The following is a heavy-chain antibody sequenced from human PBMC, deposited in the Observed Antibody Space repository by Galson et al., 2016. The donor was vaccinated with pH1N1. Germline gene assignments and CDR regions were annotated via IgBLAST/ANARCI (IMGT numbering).Heavy chain of an antibody. J-gene: IGHJ4*02. V-gene: IGHV3-33*01. D-gene: IGHD7-27*01. CDR3: ARHQGTGEWGYYFDY. Sequence: SLRLSCAASGFTFSSYGMHWVRQAPGKGLEWVAVIWYDGSNRYYADSVKGRFTISRDNSKNTLYLQMNRLRAEDTAVYYCARHQGTGEWGYYFDYWGQGTLVTVSS. CDR1: GFTFSSYG. CDR2: IWYDGSNR.